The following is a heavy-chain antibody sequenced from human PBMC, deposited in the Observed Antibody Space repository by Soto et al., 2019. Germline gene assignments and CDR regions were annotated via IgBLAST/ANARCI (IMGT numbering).Heavy chain of an antibody. CDR1: GFTFSSYA. J-gene: IGHJ4*02. Sequence: GGSLRLSCAASGFTFSSYAMSWVRQAPGKGLEWVSAISGSGGSTYYADSVKGRFTISRDNSKNTLYLQMNSLRAEDTAVYYCAKTSCSCYFSLVAESNWGQGTLVTVSS. V-gene: IGHV3-23*01. CDR2: ISGSGGST. D-gene: IGHD3-22*01. CDR3: AKTSCSCYFSLVAESN.